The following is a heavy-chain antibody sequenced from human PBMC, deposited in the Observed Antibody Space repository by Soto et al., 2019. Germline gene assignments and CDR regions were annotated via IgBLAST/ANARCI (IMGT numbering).Heavy chain of an antibody. CDR1: GGSISSGGYY. CDR3: ARESYGSEQNP. J-gene: IGHJ5*02. Sequence: QVQLQESGPGLVKPSQTLSLTCTVSGGSISSGGYYWSWIRQHPGKGLEWIGYIYYSGSTYYNPSLKSRVTISVDTAKNQFYLKLSSVTAADTAVYYCARESYGSEQNPWGQGTLVTVSS. D-gene: IGHD3-10*01. CDR2: IYYSGST. V-gene: IGHV4-31*03.